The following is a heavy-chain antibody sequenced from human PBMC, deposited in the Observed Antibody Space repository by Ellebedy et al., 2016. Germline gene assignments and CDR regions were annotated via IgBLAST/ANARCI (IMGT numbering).Heavy chain of an antibody. J-gene: IGHJ6*03. V-gene: IGHV5-51*01. CDR1: GYSFTSYW. CDR2: IYPGDSDT. D-gene: IGHD3-10*01. Sequence: GESLKISCKGSGYSFTSYWIGWVRQMPGKGLEWMGIIYPGDSDTRYSPSFQGQVTISADKSISTAYLQWSSLKASDTAMYYCARQSLWFGELNDMDVWGKGTTVTVSS. CDR3: ARQSLWFGELNDMDV.